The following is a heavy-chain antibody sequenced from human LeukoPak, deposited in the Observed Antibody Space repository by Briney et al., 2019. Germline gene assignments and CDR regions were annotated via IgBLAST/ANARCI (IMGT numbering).Heavy chain of an antibody. CDR2: INTSGST. D-gene: IGHD2-15*01. Sequence: PSENLCLTRTVSGGSISSYCWSWLRQPAGNGLDSFGRINTSGSTNYNPSLKSRATMSVDTSKTQFSLKLSSVTAADTAVYYCARVPLMFGYCSGGSCRQNDYWGQGTLVTVSS. J-gene: IGHJ4*02. CDR1: GGSISSYC. CDR3: ARVPLMFGYCSGGSCRQNDY. V-gene: IGHV4-4*07.